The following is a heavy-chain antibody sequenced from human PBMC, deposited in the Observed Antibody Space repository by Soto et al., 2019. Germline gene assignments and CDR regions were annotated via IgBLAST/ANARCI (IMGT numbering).Heavy chain of an antibody. V-gene: IGHV3-9*01. CDR1: GFTFDDYA. CDR3: AKGGPDGFCSGGRCYFDY. D-gene: IGHD2-15*01. J-gene: IGHJ4*02. CDR2: ISWNSNII. Sequence: EVQLVESGGDLVQPGRSLRLSCAASGFTFDDYAMHWVRRVPGKGLEWVSSISWNSNIIGYADSVKGRFTISRDNAKNSLYLQMNSLRPEDTALYYCAKGGPDGFCSGGRCYFDYWGQGTLVTVSS.